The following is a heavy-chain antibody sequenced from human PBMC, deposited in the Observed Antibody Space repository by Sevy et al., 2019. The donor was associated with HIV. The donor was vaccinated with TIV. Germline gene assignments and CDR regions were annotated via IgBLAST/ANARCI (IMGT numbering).Heavy chain of an antibody. CDR3: ARNAYGGYADY. CDR2: IKHDGSEK. D-gene: IGHD4-17*01. CDR1: GFTFSTHW. Sequence: GGSLRLSCAASGFTFSTHWMTWVRQAPGRGLEWVANIKHDGSEKYYVDSVKGRFTISRDNSKNSLYLQMNSLRAEDTAMYYCARNAYGGYADYWGQGTLVTVSS. J-gene: IGHJ4*02. V-gene: IGHV3-7*01.